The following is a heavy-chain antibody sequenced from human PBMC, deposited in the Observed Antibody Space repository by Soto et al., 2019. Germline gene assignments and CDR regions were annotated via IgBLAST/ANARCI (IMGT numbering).Heavy chain of an antibody. J-gene: IGHJ4*02. CDR1: GFTFSSYG. CDR2: IWYDGSNK. V-gene: IGHV3-33*01. CDR3: ARELRDIVVVVAAYFDY. Sequence: QVQLVESGGGVVQPGRSLRLSCAASGFTFSSYGMHWVRQAPGKGLEWVAVIWYDGSNKYYADSVKGRFTISRDNSKNTLYLRMNSLRAEYTDVYYCARELRDIVVVVAAYFDYWGQGTLVTVSS. D-gene: IGHD2-15*01.